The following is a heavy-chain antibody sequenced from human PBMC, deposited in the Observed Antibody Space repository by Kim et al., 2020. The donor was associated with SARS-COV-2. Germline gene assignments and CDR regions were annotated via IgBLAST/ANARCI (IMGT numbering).Heavy chain of an antibody. J-gene: IGHJ4*02. V-gene: IGHV3-30*18. Sequence: GGSLRLSCAASGFTFSRNAMHWVRQAPGKGLEWVALITYNGGNNYYADSVGGRFTISRDNANNTLYLQMDSLKFDDTGVYYCAKDLRLALLGSWGQGTL. CDR1: GFTFSRNA. CDR3: AKDLRLALLGS. CDR2: ITYNGGNN. D-gene: IGHD2-21*01.